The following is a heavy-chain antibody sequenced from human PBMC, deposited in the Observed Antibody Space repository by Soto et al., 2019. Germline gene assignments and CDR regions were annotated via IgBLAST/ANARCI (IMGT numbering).Heavy chain of an antibody. CDR3: ARDGSVFGVVTGWFDP. V-gene: IGHV4-59*01. CDR1: GGSISSYY. CDR2: IYYSGST. Sequence: SETLSLTCTVSGGSISSYYWSWIRQPPGKGLEWIGYIYYSGSTNYNPSLKRRVTISVDTSKNQFSLKLSSVTAADTAVYYCARDGSVFGVVTGWFDPWGQGTLVTVSS. J-gene: IGHJ5*02. D-gene: IGHD3-3*01.